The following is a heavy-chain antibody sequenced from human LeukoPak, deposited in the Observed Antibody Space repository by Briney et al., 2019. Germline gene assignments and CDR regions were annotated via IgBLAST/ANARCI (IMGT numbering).Heavy chain of an antibody. J-gene: IGHJ5*02. D-gene: IGHD6-13*01. Sequence: GGSLRLSCAASGFTFSSYSMNWVRQAPGKGLEWVSSISSSSSYIYYADSVKGRFTISRDNSENTLYLQMNSLRAEDTAVYYCAKCHSSSWYWTWFDPWGQGTLVTVSS. V-gene: IGHV3-21*04. CDR2: ISSSSSYI. CDR1: GFTFSSYS. CDR3: AKCHSSSWYWTWFDP.